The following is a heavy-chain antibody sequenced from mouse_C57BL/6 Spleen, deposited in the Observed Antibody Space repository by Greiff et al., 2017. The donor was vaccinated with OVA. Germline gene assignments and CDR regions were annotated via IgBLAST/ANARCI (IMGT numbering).Heavy chain of an antibody. CDR2: IDPSDSET. D-gene: IGHD1-1*01. CDR1: GYTFTSYW. J-gene: IGHJ2*01. Sequence: QVQLQQPGAELVRPGSSVKLSCKASGYTFTSYWMHWVKQRPIQGLEWIGNIDPSDSETHYNQKFKDKATLTVDKSSSTAYMQLSSLTSEDSAVYYCERFETVVAHFGYWGQGTTLTVSS. V-gene: IGHV1-52*01. CDR3: ERFETVVAHFGY.